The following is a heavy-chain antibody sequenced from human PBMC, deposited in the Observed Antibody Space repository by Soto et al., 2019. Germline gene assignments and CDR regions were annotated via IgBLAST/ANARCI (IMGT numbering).Heavy chain of an antibody. J-gene: IGHJ4*02. Sequence: SETLSLTCTVSGGSISSYYWSWIRQPPGKGLEWIGYIYYSGNTNYNPSLKSRVTISVDTSKNQFSLKLSSVTAADTAVYYCARSYDEYYFDYWGQGTLVTVSS. CDR2: IYYSGNT. CDR1: GGSISSYY. D-gene: IGHD3-10*01. CDR3: ARSYDEYYFDY. V-gene: IGHV4-59*01.